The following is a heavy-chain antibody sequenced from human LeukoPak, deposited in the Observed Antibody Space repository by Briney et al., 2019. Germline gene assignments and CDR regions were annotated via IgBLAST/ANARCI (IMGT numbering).Heavy chain of an antibody. D-gene: IGHD3-3*01. Sequence: PGGSLRLSCAASGFTFSDYYMSWIRQAPGKGLEWVSYIGSSGRTIYYADSVKGRFTISRDNAKNSLYLQMNSLRAEDTAVYYCAREGYYDFWSGYFDYWGQGTLVTVSS. CDR1: GFTFSDYY. CDR3: AREGYYDFWSGYFDY. J-gene: IGHJ4*02. CDR2: IGSSGRTI. V-gene: IGHV3-11*04.